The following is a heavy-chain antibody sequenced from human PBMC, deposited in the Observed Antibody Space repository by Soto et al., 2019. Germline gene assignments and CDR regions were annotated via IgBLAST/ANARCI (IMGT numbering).Heavy chain of an antibody. CDR3: VRYPRSVGGSYRPDY. V-gene: IGHV3-74*01. Sequence: GSLRLSCAASGFTFSSYWMHWVRQGPEKGLVWVTRINSDGSITNYADAVKGRFTISRDNVKNTLYLQMNSLRAEDTAVYYCVRYPRSVGGSYRPDYWGQGTLVTVSS. D-gene: IGHD3-16*02. CDR1: GFTFSSYW. CDR2: INSDGSIT. J-gene: IGHJ4*02.